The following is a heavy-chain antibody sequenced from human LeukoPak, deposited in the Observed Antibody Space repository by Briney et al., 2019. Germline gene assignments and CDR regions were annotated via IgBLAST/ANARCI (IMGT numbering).Heavy chain of an antibody. D-gene: IGHD6-13*01. Sequence: GGSLRLSCAPSGFTFYSHGMHWVRHAPGKGLGWVTFIRYDGSDKTYVDSVKGRFTVSRENAKNTLYLQLTSLTPAATPLFSCVKHHFNSSSWSPFDQWGEGTLVTVSS. CDR1: GFTFYSHG. V-gene: IGHV3-30*02. CDR3: VKHHFNSSSWSPFDQ. J-gene: IGHJ4*02. CDR2: IRYDGSDK.